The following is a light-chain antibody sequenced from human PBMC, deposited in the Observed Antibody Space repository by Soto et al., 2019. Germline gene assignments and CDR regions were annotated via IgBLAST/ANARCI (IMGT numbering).Light chain of an antibody. Sequence: ELVMTQSPATLSVSPGERATLSCRASQSVSSSYLAWYQQKPGQAPRLLIYGASSRATGIPDRFSGSGSGTDLTITISRLEPEDFEVYYGQQYGSSPWTFGQGTKVDIK. CDR1: QSVSSSY. V-gene: IGKV3-20*01. CDR3: QQYGSSPWT. CDR2: GAS. J-gene: IGKJ1*01.